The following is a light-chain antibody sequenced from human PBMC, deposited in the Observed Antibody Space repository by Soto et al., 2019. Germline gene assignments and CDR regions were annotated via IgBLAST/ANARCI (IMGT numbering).Light chain of an antibody. J-gene: IGKJ4*02. CDR2: DAS. V-gene: IGKV3-11*01. Sequence: EIVLTQSPATLSLSPGERDTLSCRASQSVSSYLAWYQQKPGQAPRLLIYDASNSATGIPARFSGSGSGTDFTLTISSLEPEDFAVYYCQQRSNWPRLTFGGGTKVEIK. CDR1: QSVSSY. CDR3: QQRSNWPRLT.